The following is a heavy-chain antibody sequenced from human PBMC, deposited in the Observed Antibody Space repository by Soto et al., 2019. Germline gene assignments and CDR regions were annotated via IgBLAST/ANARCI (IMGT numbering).Heavy chain of an antibody. CDR2: INPSGGST. Sequence: ASVKVSCKASGYSFTTYYINWMRQAPGQGLEWMGIINPSGGSTTYAQKFQGRVTMTRDTSTRTFYMELSSLRSEDTAIYYCARNQGGAYVFWGQGSLVTVSS. J-gene: IGHJ4*02. CDR3: ARNQGGAYVF. CDR1: GYSFTTYY. D-gene: IGHD3-16*01. V-gene: IGHV1-46*01.